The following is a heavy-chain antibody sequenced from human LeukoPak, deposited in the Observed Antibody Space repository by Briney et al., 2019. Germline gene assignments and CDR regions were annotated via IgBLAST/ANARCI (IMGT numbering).Heavy chain of an antibody. CDR3: ARGTPHYSGSGSDYISHFDP. D-gene: IGHD3-10*01. V-gene: IGHV4-34*01. CDR2: IIHSGST. Sequence: PSETLSLTCAVYGGSFSGYYWSWIRQAPEKGLEWIGEIIHSGSTDYNPSLKSRVTISIDTSKNQFSLKLSSVTAADTAVYYCARGTPHYSGSGSDYISHFDPWGQGTLVTVSS. J-gene: IGHJ5*02. CDR1: GGSFSGYY.